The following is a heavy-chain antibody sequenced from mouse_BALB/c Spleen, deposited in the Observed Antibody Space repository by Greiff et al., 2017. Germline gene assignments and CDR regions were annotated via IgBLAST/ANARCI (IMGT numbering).Heavy chain of an antibody. CDR1: GYSITSDYA. CDR3: ARQGGGFDY. J-gene: IGHJ2*01. Sequence: ESGPGLVKPSQSLSLTCTVTGYSITSDYAWNWIRQFPGNKLEWMGYISYSGSTSYNPSLKSRISITRDTSKNQFFLQLNSVTTEDTATYYCARQGGGFDYWGQGTTLTVSS. CDR2: ISYSGST. D-gene: IGHD1-1*02. V-gene: IGHV3-2*02.